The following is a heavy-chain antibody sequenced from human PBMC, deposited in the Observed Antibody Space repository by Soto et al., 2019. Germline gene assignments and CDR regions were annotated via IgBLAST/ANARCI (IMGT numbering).Heavy chain of an antibody. CDR3: ARGQYCSGGSCYVDL. D-gene: IGHD2-15*01. J-gene: IGHJ4*02. CDR1: GFTFSSYS. CDR2: ISSSGTYI. V-gene: IGHV3-21*01. Sequence: GSLRLSCAASGFTFSSYSMNWVRQAPGKGLEWVSFISSSGTYIYYADSVKGRFTISRDNADYSLNLQMNSLRAEDTAMYYCARGQYCSGGSCYVDLWGQGTLVTVSS.